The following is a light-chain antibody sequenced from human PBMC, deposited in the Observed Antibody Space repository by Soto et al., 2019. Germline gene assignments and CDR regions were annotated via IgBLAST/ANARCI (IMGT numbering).Light chain of an antibody. V-gene: IGKV1-5*03. CDR3: QQYNSYMYS. Sequence: DIQMTQSPSTLSASVGDRVTITCRASQSISSWLAWYQQKPGKAPKLLIYKASSLESGVPSRFSDSGAGTEFTLTISSLQPDDFATYYCQQYNSYMYSFGQGNKLENK. J-gene: IGKJ2*01. CDR1: QSISSW. CDR2: KAS.